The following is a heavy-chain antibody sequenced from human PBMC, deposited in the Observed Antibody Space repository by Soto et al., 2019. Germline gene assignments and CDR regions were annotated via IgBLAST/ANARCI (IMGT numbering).Heavy chain of an antibody. CDR1: GFNFSNHW. D-gene: IGHD2-21*02. CDR3: ARESGDWPLNWFDP. V-gene: IGHV3-74*01. Sequence: GGSLRLSCAASGFNFSNHWMHWVRQRPGEGLVWVSRITSDGKSKAYAESVKGRFAISRDNAKNTLYLQMNGLTAEDTAVYYCARESGDWPLNWFDPWGQGTLVTVSS. CDR2: ITSDGKSK. J-gene: IGHJ5*02.